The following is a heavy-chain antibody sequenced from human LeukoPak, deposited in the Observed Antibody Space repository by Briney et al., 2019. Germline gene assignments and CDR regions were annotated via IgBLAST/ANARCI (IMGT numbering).Heavy chain of an antibody. D-gene: IGHD6-13*01. CDR2: INSDGSST. V-gene: IGHV3-74*01. CDR3: AKDAAAAGNDNIPANY. CDR1: GFTFSSHW. Sequence: GGSLRLSCAASGFTFSSHWMHWVRQAPGKGLVWVSRINSDGSSTNYADSVKGRFTISRDNAKNTLYLQMNSLRAEDTAVYYCAKDAAAAGNDNIPANYWGQGTLVTVSS. J-gene: IGHJ4*02.